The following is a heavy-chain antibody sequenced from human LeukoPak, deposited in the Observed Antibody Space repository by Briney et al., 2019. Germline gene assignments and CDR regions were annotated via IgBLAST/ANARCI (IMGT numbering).Heavy chain of an antibody. CDR1: GFTFSSYE. CDR3: ARYYNWNDHWFDP. V-gene: IGHV3-48*03. J-gene: IGHJ5*02. Sequence: PGGSLRLSCAASGFTFSSYEMNWVRQAPGKGLEWVSYISSSGSTIYYADSVKGRFTISRDNAKNSLYLQMNSLRAEDTAVYYCARYYNWNDHWFDPWGQGTLVTVSS. CDR2: ISSSGSTI. D-gene: IGHD1-20*01.